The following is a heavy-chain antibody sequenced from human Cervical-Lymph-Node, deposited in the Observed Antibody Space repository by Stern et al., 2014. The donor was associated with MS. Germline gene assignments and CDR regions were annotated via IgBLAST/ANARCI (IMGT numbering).Heavy chain of an antibody. J-gene: IGHJ6*02. CDR1: GYTFTNYN. Sequence: VQLVQSGAEVKKPGASVKVSCKASGYTFTNYNIDWVRQATGQGLEWMGWMNPNSGNKGYVQRFQGRVTMTRDTSTSTAYMELSSLKAEDTAVYYCARVRFYGSGIYYALGDGMDVWGQGTTVTVSS. CDR3: ARVRFYGSGIYYALGDGMDV. V-gene: IGHV1-8*01. CDR2: MNPNSGNK. D-gene: IGHD3-10*01.